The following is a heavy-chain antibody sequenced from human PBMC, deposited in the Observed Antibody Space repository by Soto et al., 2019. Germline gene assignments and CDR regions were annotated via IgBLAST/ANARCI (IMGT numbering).Heavy chain of an antibody. CDR3: AREKYYYDSSVYYQSYYYYYGMDV. V-gene: IGHV4-61*01. CDR1: GGSVSSGSYY. D-gene: IGHD3-22*01. CDR2: IYYSGST. J-gene: IGHJ6*02. Sequence: SETLSLTCTVSGGSVSSGSYYWSWIQQPPGKGLEWIGYIYYSGSTNYNPSLKSRVTISVDTSKNQFSLKLSSVTAADTAVYYWAREKYYYDSSVYYQSYYYYYGMDVWGQGTTVPVSS.